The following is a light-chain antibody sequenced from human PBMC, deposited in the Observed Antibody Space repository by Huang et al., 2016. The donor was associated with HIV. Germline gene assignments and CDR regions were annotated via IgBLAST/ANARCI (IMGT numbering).Light chain of an antibody. CDR2: GAS. J-gene: IGKJ1*01. Sequence: DIVMTQSPATLSVSLGQRATLSCRASQSIISNLAWYQQKPGQAPRLLIYGASTRATWIPARFSGSGSGTDFTLTISSLQSEDFAVYYCHQYNDWPETFGQGTKVEIK. CDR3: HQYNDWPET. CDR1: QSIISN. V-gene: IGKV3-15*01.